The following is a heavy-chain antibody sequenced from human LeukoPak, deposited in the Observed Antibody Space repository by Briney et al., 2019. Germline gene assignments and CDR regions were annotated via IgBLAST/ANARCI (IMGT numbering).Heavy chain of an antibody. CDR1: GYTFTSYY. V-gene: IGHV1-46*01. Sequence: ASVKVSCKASGYTFTSYYIHWVRQAPGQGLAWMGIINPSGGSTRYAQKFQGRVTTTSDTSTSTVYMELSSLRSDDTAVYYCARDKFTVAGTLGYWGQGTLVTVSS. J-gene: IGHJ4*02. D-gene: IGHD6-19*01. CDR3: ARDKFTVAGTLGY. CDR2: INPSGGST.